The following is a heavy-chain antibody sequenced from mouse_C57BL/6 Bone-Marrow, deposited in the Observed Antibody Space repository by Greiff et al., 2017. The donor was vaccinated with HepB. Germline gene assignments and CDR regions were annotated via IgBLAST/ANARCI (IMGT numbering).Heavy chain of an antibody. J-gene: IGHJ1*03. CDR3: ARDDCHWYFDV. V-gene: IGHV1-82*01. Sequence: QVQLQQSGPELVKPGASVKISCKASGYAFSSSWMNWVKQRPGKGLEWIGRIYPGDGDTNYTGKFKGKATLTEDKSSSTAYMQLSSQTSEDSAVCDSARDDCHWYFDVWGTGTTVTVSS. CDR2: IYPGDGDT. D-gene: IGHD2-4*01. CDR1: GYAFSSSW.